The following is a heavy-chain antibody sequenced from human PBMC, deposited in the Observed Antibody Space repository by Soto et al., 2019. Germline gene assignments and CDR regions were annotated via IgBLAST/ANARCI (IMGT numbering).Heavy chain of an antibody. CDR3: ARLVRATKPFDP. CDR1: VASISSYY. J-gene: IGHJ5*02. CDR2: IYYGGST. Sequence: SETLSLTCTVSVASISSYYWSWIRQPPGKGLEWIGYIYYGGSTNYNPSLKSRVTASVDTSKNQFSLKLSSVTAADTAVYYCARLVRATKPFDPWGQGTLVTVSS. D-gene: IGHD5-12*01. V-gene: IGHV4-59*01.